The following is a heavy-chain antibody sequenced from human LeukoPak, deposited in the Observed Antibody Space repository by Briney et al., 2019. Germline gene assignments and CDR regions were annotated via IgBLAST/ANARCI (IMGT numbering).Heavy chain of an antibody. CDR2: ISSSSSHI. J-gene: IGHJ4*02. V-gene: IGHV3-21*01. D-gene: IGHD6-6*01. Sequence: PGGSLRLSCAASGFTFSRYSMNWVRQAPGKGLEWVSSISSSSSHIYYADSLKGRFTISRDSAKNSLYLQMNSLRAEDTAVYYCARGSIEYSSSGFDYWGQGALVTVSS. CDR3: ARGSIEYSSSGFDY. CDR1: GFTFSRYS.